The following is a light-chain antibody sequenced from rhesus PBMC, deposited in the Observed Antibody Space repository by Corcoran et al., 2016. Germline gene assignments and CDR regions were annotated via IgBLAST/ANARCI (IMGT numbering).Light chain of an antibody. Sequence: EIQMTQSPSSLSVSVGDKVTITCRASQGISSWLAWYQQKLGKAPKLLCYKASRLQSGVPSRFNGSGSGTDFTLSISSLQPEDFATYYCLQYNSSPLTFGRGTKVELK. V-gene: IGKV1-22*01. CDR2: KAS. CDR1: QGISSW. J-gene: IGKJ4*01. CDR3: LQYNSSPLT.